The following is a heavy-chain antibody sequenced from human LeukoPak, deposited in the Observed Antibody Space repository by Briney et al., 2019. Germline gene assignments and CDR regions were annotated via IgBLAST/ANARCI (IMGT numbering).Heavy chain of an antibody. D-gene: IGHD4-17*01. J-gene: IGHJ4*02. CDR1: GFTFNNYW. V-gene: IGHV3-7*03. CDR3: AGVRVTTTLIDY. Sequence: GGSLRLSCAASGFTFNNYWMSWVRQAPGKGLEWVANIKQDGSQKYYVDSVKGRFTISRDNAKNSLYLQMNSLRAEDTAVYYCAGVRVTTTLIDYWGQGTLVTVSS. CDR2: IKQDGSQK.